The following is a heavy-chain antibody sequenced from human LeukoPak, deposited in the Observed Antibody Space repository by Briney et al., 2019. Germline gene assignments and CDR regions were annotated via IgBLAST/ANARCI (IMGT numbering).Heavy chain of an antibody. V-gene: IGHV3-23*01. Sequence: GGSLGLSCAASGFTFSNYAMSWVRQAPGKGLDWVSAITGSGGNTYYADSVKGRFTISRDNSKNTLYLQMNSLRAEDTAVYYCAKWGDYDVLTGYYVSDYWGQGALVTVSS. D-gene: IGHD3-9*01. CDR2: ITGSGGNT. CDR3: AKWGDYDVLTGYYVSDY. J-gene: IGHJ4*02. CDR1: GFTFSNYA.